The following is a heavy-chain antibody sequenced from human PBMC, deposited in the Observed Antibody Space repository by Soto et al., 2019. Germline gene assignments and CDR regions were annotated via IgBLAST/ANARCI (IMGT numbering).Heavy chain of an antibody. CDR2: INHSGSI. Sequence: PSGTLSLTCVVYGGSFRGYNWNWIRQPPGKGLEWIGEINHSGSINYNPSLKSRVTISIDTSKNQFSLKLSSVTAADTAVYYCARSPIHLVTTPKDSWGQGTLVTV. D-gene: IGHD1-1*01. V-gene: IGHV4-34*01. CDR1: GGSFRGYN. CDR3: ARSPIHLVTTPKDS. J-gene: IGHJ4*02.